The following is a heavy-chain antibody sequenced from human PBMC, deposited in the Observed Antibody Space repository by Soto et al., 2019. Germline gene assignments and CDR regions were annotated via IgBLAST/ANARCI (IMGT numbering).Heavy chain of an antibody. CDR3: ARLQRAVAGTKLFDY. J-gene: IGHJ4*02. V-gene: IGHV4-39*01. CDR2: IYYSGST. Sequence: SETLSLTCTVSGGSISSSSYYWGWIRQPPGKGLEWIGSIYYSGSTYYNPSLKSRVTISVDTSKNQFSLKLSSVTAADTAVYYCARLQRAVAGTKLFDYWGQGTLVTVSS. D-gene: IGHD6-19*01. CDR1: GGSISSSSYY.